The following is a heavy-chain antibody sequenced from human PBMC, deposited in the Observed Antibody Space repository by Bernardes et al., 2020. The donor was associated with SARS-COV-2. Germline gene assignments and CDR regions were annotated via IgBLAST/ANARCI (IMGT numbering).Heavy chain of an antibody. CDR1: GGSFSGYY. D-gene: IGHD6-19*01. V-gene: IGHV4-34*01. CDR2: INHCGST. J-gene: IGHJ6*02. CDR3: AGGTVAGSLTYYYYYDMYV. Sequence: SETLSLTCAVYGGSFSGYYWCWIRQPPGTGLEWIGEINHCGSTNYNPYLKIRVTISVDTSKNQFSLNLSPVAAADTAVYYCAGGTVAGSLTYYYYYDMYVWGQGTTVTVSS.